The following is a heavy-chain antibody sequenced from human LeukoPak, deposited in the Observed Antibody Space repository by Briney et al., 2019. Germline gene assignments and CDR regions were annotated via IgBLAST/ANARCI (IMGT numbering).Heavy chain of an antibody. CDR3: ARSDGYGDYVVHY. Sequence: GGSLRLSCAAFGFTFSSYGMHWVRQAPGKGLEWVAVIWYDGSNKYYADSVKGRFTISRDNSKNTLYLQMNSLRAEDTAVYYCARSDGYGDYVVHYWGQGTLVTVSS. D-gene: IGHD4-17*01. CDR1: GFTFSSYG. V-gene: IGHV3-33*01. CDR2: IWYDGSNK. J-gene: IGHJ4*02.